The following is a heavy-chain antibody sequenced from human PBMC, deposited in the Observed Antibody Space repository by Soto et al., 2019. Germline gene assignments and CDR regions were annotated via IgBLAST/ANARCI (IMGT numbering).Heavy chain of an antibody. Sequence: PSETLSLTCTVSDGSINSSSYYWGWIRQPPGKGLEWIGTICYSGSTYYNQSLKSRVTISVDTSKNQFSLKLSSVTAADTAVYYCARVPDYWGQGILVTVSS. J-gene: IGHJ4*02. V-gene: IGHV4-39*07. CDR3: ARVPDY. CDR2: ICYSGST. CDR1: DGSINSSSYY. D-gene: IGHD2-2*01.